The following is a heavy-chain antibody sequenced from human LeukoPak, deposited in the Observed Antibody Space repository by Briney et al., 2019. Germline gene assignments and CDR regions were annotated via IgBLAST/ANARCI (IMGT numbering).Heavy chain of an antibody. D-gene: IGHD3-9*01. J-gene: IGHJ4*02. CDR1: GXTFSSFE. CDR2: ISSSGDTL. CDR3: VGADYDILTGYYIDY. Sequence: GGSLRLSCAASGXTFSSFEMHWVRQAPGKGLEWVSYISSSGDTLYYANSMKGRFTISRDNAKNSLYLQMNSLRAEDTAVYYCVGADYDILTGYYIDYWGQGTLVTVSS. V-gene: IGHV3-48*03.